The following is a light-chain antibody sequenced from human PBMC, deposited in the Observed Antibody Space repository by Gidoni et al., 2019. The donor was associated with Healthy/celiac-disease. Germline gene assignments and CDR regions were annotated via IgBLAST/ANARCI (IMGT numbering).Light chain of an antibody. CDR3: QAWDSSTAVV. CDR1: NLGDKY. V-gene: IGLV3-1*01. CDR2: QDS. Sequence: SYELTQTPSVSVSPGQTASITCSGANLGDKYACWYQQKPGQSPVLVIYQDSKRPSGIPERFSGSNSGNTATLTISGTQAMDEADYYCQAWDSSTAVVFGGGTKLTVL. J-gene: IGLJ2*01.